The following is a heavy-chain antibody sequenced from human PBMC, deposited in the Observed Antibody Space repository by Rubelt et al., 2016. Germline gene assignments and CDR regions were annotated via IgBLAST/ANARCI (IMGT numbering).Heavy chain of an antibody. CDR1: GYTFTSYG. V-gene: IGHV1-18*01. Sequence: QVQLVQSGAEVKKPGASVKVSCKASGYTFTSYGISWVRQAPGQGLEWMGWISAYNDNTNYAQKLQGRVTMTPETSTSTAYMELRSLRSDDTAVYYCARDLPPFRRYNWNFPLDYWGQGTLVTVSS. CDR3: ARDLPPFRRYNWNFPLDY. D-gene: IGHD1-7*01. CDR2: ISAYNDNT. J-gene: IGHJ4*02.